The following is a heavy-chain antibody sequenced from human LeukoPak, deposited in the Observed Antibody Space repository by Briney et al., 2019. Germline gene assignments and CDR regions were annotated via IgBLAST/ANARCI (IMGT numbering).Heavy chain of an antibody. CDR2: INSDGSST. CDR1: GFTFSSYW. Sequence: GGSLRLSCAASGFTFSSYWMHWVRQAPGKGLVWVSRINSDGSSTSYADSVKGRFTISRDNAKNTLYLQMNSLRAEDTAVYYCATAPFVRYYGSGSYPHDYWGQGTLVTVSS. CDR3: ATAPFVRYYGSGSYPHDY. D-gene: IGHD3-10*01. J-gene: IGHJ4*02. V-gene: IGHV3-74*01.